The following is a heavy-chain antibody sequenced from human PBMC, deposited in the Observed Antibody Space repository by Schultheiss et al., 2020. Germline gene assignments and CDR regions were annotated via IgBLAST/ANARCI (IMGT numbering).Heavy chain of an antibody. CDR3: ARNNFEFWGGYQYYYMDV. Sequence: SQTLSLTCTVSGGSISSYYWSWIRQPPGKGLEWIGYIYSSGTTYNNPSLKSRVIMSVDTSKSQLSLRLSSVTAADTAVYYCARNNFEFWGGYQYYYMDVWGKGTTVTVSS. D-gene: IGHD3-3*01. J-gene: IGHJ6*03. CDR1: GGSISSYY. V-gene: IGHV4-59*01. CDR2: IYSSGTT.